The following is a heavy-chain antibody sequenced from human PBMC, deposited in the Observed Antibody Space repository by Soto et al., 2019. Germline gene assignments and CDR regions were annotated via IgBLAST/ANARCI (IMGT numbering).Heavy chain of an antibody. J-gene: IGHJ4*02. V-gene: IGHV3-30*18. CDR2: ISYDGSNK. D-gene: IGHD6-6*01. CDR1: GFTFSSYG. CDR3: AKDRGSIAEPAYFDY. Sequence: GGSLRLSCAASGFTFSSYGMHWVRQAPGKGLEWVAVISYDGSNKYYADSVKGRFTISRDNSKNTLYLQMNSLRAEDTAVYYCAKDRGSIAEPAYFDYWGQGTLVTVSS.